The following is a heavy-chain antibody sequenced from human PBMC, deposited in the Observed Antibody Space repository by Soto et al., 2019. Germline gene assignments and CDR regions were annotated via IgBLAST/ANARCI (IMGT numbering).Heavy chain of an antibody. D-gene: IGHD7-27*01. CDR1: GDSSSTDY. Sequence: SELLSLTCTVSGDSSSTDYWSWIRQSPGKGLEWIGFIYYGGSTNYNPSLKSRVTISVDTPKNQFSLKLSSVTAADTAVYYCAKNWNWGSLVHWGQGTLVTVSS. V-gene: IGHV4-59*08. CDR3: AKNWNWGSLVH. CDR2: IYYGGST. J-gene: IGHJ4*02.